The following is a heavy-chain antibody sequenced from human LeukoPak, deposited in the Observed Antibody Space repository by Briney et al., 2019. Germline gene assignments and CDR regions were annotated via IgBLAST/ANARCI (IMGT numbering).Heavy chain of an antibody. Sequence: GGSLRLSCAASGFTFDDYGMSWVRQAPGKGLEWVSGINWNGGITVYADSVKGRFTISRDNAKNSLNLQMNSLRAEDTALYYCARDFVGYCSGGSCYHLAFDIWGQGTMVTVSS. CDR3: ARDFVGYCSGGSCYHLAFDI. J-gene: IGHJ3*02. CDR2: INWNGGIT. D-gene: IGHD2-15*01. V-gene: IGHV3-20*04. CDR1: GFTFDDYG.